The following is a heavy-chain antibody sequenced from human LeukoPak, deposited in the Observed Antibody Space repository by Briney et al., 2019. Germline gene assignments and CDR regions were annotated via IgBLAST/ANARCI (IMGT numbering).Heavy chain of an antibody. CDR1: GFTFITYD. J-gene: IGHJ5*01. Sequence: QSGGSLRLSCAASGFTFITYDMGWVRQAPGKGLGWVSGISGSGNTFYVDSVRGRFIISRDNFKNTLNLQMNSLRDDDAAVYCAKGARVFSNVSGSYRDFFDSWGQGTLVTVSS. CDR3: AKGARVFSNVSGSYRDFFDS. CDR2: ISGSGNT. V-gene: IGHV3-23*01. D-gene: IGHD3-10*01.